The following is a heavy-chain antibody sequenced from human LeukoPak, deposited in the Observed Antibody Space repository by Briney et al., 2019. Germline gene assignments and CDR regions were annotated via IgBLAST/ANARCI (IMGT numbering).Heavy chain of an antibody. CDR3: ARPRGCGSSRCNNFDY. V-gene: IGHV3-48*03. CDR2: ISSSDSTI. D-gene: IGHD2-2*01. CDR1: GFTFSSYE. Sequence: LSGGSLRLSCAASGFTFSSYEMNWVRQAPGKGLEWVSYISSSDSTIYYADSVKGRFTISRDNGKNSLYLQMNRLRAEDTAVYYCARPRGCGSSRCNNFDYWGQGTLVTVSS. J-gene: IGHJ4*02.